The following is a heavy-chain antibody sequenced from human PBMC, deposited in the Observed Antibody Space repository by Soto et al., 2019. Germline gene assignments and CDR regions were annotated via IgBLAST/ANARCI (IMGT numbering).Heavy chain of an antibody. V-gene: IGHV1-69*08. D-gene: IGHD3-10*01. Sequence: QVQLVQSGAEVKKPGSWVKVSCKASGGTFSSYTISWVRQAPGQGLEWMGRIIPILGIANYAQKFQGRVTITADKSTSTAYMELSSLRSEDTAVYYCARDLSTYYYGSGSSLWFDPWGQGTLVTVSS. CDR1: GGTFSSYT. CDR3: ARDLSTYYYGSGSSLWFDP. CDR2: IIPILGIA. J-gene: IGHJ5*02.